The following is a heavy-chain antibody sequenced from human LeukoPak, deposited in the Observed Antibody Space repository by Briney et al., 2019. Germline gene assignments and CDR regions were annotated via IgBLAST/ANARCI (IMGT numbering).Heavy chain of an antibody. CDR3: AREGYCSSTSCYFFGYYYYYMDV. CDR1: GFTFNDHY. D-gene: IGHD2-2*01. J-gene: IGHJ6*03. Sequence: GGSLRLSCAASGFTFNDHYMDGVRQAPGKGLEGVGRTRHKANRYTPEYVASVKGRFTISRDDSKNSPYLQINNLNTVDTAVYYCAREGYCSSTSCYFFGYYYYYMDVWGKGTTVTVSS. CDR2: TRHKANRYTP. V-gene: IGHV3-72*01.